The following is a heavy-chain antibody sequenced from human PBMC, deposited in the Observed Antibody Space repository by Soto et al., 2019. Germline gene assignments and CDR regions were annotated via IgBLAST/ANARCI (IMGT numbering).Heavy chain of an antibody. CDR3: ARDGEVSDYYMDV. V-gene: IGHV3-21*01. CDR2: ISSSSSYI. J-gene: IGHJ6*03. D-gene: IGHD3-10*01. CDR1: GFTFSSYS. Sequence: EVQLVESGGGLVKPGGSLRLSCAASGFTFSSYSMNWVRQAPGKGLEWVSSISSSSSYIYYADSVKGRFTISRDNAKNSLYLRMNSLRAEDTAVYYCARDGEVSDYYMDVWGKGTTVTVSS.